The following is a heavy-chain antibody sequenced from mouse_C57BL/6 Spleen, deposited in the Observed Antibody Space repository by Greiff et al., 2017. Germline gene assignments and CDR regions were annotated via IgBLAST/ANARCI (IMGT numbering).Heavy chain of an antibody. CDR2: INPSTGGT. Sequence: VQLKESGPELVKPGASVKISCKASGYSFTGYYMNWVKQSPEKSLEWIGEINPSTGGTTYNQKFKAQATLTVDKTSSTAYMQLKSLTSEDSAVYYCARDGEGTDFDYWGQGTTLTVSS. V-gene: IGHV1-42*01. J-gene: IGHJ2*01. CDR3: ARDGEGTDFDY. D-gene: IGHD2-3*01. CDR1: GYSFTGYY.